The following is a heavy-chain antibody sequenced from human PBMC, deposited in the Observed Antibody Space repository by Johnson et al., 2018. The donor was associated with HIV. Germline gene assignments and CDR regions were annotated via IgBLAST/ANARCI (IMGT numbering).Heavy chain of an antibody. D-gene: IGHD6-6*01. V-gene: IGHV3-30*02. CDR1: GFTFSSYG. CDR3: APIAAAAFDI. J-gene: IGHJ3*02. CDR2: IRYDGSNK. Sequence: VQLVESGGGVVQPGGSLRLSCAASGFTFSSYGMHWVRQAPGKGLEWVAFIRYDGSNKYYADSVKGRFTISRDNSKNTLYLQMNSLRAEDTAVYYCAPIAAAAFDIWGQGTMVTVSS.